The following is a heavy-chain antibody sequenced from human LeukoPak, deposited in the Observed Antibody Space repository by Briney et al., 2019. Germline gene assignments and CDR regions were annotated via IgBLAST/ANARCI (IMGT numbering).Heavy chain of an antibody. CDR3: ARSLTPGKFGMDV. J-gene: IGHJ6*02. CDR2: INSGSSII. CDR1: GFTFGNFN. V-gene: IGHV3-48*02. Sequence: QPGGSLRLSCVASGFTFGNFNMNWVRQAPGKGLEWGSYINSGSSIINYADSVKGRFTLSRDNAKNSLYLQMNSLRDDDTALYYCARSLTPGKFGMDVWGPGTTVTVSS. D-gene: IGHD4-23*01.